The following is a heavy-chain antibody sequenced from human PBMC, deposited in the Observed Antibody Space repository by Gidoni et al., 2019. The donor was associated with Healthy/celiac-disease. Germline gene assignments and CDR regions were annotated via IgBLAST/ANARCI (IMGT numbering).Heavy chain of an antibody. V-gene: IGHV3-23*01. Sequence: EVQLLESGGGLVQPGGSLRLSCAASGFTFSSYAMSWVRQAPGKWLEWVSAISGSGGSTYYADSVKGRFTISRDNSKNTLYLQMNSLRAEDTAVYYCAKGGSSSPGRYYFDYWGQGTLVTVSS. CDR1: GFTFSSYA. CDR2: ISGSGGST. CDR3: AKGGSSSPGRYYFDY. D-gene: IGHD6-6*01. J-gene: IGHJ4*02.